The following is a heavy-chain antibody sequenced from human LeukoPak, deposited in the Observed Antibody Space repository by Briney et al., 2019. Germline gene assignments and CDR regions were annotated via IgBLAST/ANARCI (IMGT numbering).Heavy chain of an antibody. CDR3: ATEARGYSYGPNH. D-gene: IGHD5-18*01. J-gene: IGHJ5*02. V-gene: IGHV4-61*02. CDR1: GGSISSGSYS. CDR2: IYTSGST. Sequence: PSETLSLTCTVSGGSISSGSYSWSWIRQPAGKGLEWIGRIYTSGSTNYNPSLKSRLTISVDTSKNQFSLKLSSVTAADTAVYYCATEARGYSYGPNHWGQGTLVTASS.